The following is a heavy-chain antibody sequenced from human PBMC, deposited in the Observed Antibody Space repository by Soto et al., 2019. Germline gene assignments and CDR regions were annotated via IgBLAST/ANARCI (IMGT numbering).Heavy chain of an antibody. D-gene: IGHD1-26*01. Sequence: GGSLILSCVASGFIFSSYGMHWVRQAPGKGLEWVAIISYDGSNTYYADSVKGRFTISRDNSKNTLYLQMNSLRAEDTSVYYCAKEGGLSGSYYISSSYYFVYWGQGTLVXVSS. CDR2: ISYDGSNT. J-gene: IGHJ4*02. V-gene: IGHV3-30*18. CDR1: GFIFSSYG. CDR3: AKEGGLSGSYYISSSYYFVY.